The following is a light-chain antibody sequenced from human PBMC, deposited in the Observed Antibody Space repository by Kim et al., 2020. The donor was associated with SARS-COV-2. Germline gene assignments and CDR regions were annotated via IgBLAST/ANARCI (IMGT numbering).Light chain of an antibody. CDR2: DAS. V-gene: IGKV3-11*01. J-gene: IGKJ4*01. CDR3: HQRSNWPPLT. CDR1: QSVSSF. Sequence: PGERATLSCRASQSVSSFLAWYPQKPGQAPRLLIYDASNRATGIPDRFSGSGSGTDFTLTISSLEPEDFAVYYCHQRSNWPPLTFGGGTKVDIK.